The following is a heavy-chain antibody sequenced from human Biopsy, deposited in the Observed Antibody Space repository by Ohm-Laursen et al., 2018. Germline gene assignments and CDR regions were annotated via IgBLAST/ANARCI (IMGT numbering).Heavy chain of an antibody. CDR3: TRDTTYYAGTTYYDALDV. D-gene: IGHD2/OR15-2a*01. CDR2: IKRDGSQS. V-gene: IGHV3-7*01. Sequence: GSLRLSCAASGFTFTSYAMHWVRQAPGKGLEWVANIKRDGSQSNHADSVKGRFTISRDNAKNSLYLQMNSLRAEDTAVYYCTRDTTYYAGTTYYDALDVWGQGTTVTVSS. J-gene: IGHJ3*01. CDR1: GFTFTSYA.